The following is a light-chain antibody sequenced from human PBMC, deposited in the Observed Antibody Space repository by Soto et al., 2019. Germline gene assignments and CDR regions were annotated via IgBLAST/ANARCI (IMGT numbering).Light chain of an antibody. CDR2: EVS. CDR3: SSYAGSNNFDV. J-gene: IGLJ1*01. CDR1: SSDVGGYNY. Sequence: QSVLTQPPSASGSPGQSVTISCTGTSSDVGGYNYVSWYQQHPGKAPKLMIYEVSKRPSGVPDRFSGSKSGNTASLTVSGLQAEDEAYYYCSSYAGSNNFDVFGPGTKATVL. V-gene: IGLV2-8*01.